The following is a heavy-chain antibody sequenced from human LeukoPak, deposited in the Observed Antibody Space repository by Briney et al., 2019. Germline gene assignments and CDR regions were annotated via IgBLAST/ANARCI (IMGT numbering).Heavy chain of an antibody. CDR3: ARRAGAYTHPYDY. Sequence: GGSLRLSCAASEFTFSNYAMNWVRQAPGKGLEWVSGISGSGGSTDYAQSAKGRFTISRDNSKNTLYLQMNSLRAEDTAVYYCARRAGAYTHPYDYWGQGTLVTVS. CDR2: ISGSGGST. J-gene: IGHJ4*02. CDR1: EFTFSNYA. D-gene: IGHD3-16*01. V-gene: IGHV3-23*01.